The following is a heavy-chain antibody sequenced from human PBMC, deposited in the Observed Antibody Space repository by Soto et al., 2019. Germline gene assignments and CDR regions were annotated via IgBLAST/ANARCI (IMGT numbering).Heavy chain of an antibody. CDR2: ISSSSSYI. CDR3: ARDDCSGGSCYSGYYYGMDV. D-gene: IGHD2-15*01. J-gene: IGHJ6*02. CDR1: GFTFSSYS. Sequence: GGSLRLSCAASGFTFSSYSMNWVRQAPGKGLEWVSSISSSSSYIYYADSVKGRFTISRDNAKNSLYLQMNSLRAEDTAVYYCARDDCSGGSCYSGYYYGMDVWGQGTTVTVSS. V-gene: IGHV3-21*01.